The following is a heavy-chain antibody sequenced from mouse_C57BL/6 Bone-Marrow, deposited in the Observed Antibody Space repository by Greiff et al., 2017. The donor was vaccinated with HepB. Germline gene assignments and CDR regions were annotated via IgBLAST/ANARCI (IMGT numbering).Heavy chain of an antibody. J-gene: IGHJ2*01. CDR3: ARGMVTRGVDY. V-gene: IGHV5-2*01. CDR2: INSDGGST. Sequence: EVMLVESGGGLVQPGESLKLSCESNEYEFPSHDMSWVRKTPEKRLELVADINSDGGSTYYPDTMERRFIISRDNTKKTLYLQMSSLMSEDTALYYGARGMVTRGVDYWGQGTTLTVSS. D-gene: IGHD2-2*01. CDR1: EYEFPSHD.